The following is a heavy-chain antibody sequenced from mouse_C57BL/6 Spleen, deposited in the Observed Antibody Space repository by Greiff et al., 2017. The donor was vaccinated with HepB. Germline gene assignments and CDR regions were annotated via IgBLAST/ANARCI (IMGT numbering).Heavy chain of an antibody. CDR3: ARGGRLRPFAY. CDR2: INPNNGGT. J-gene: IGHJ3*01. V-gene: IGHV1-22*01. D-gene: IGHD2-4*01. Sequence: EVQLQQSGPELVKPGASVKMSCKASGYTFPDYNMHWVKQSHGKSLEWIGYINPNNGGTSYNQKFKGKATLTVNKSSSTADMELRSLTSEDSAVYYCARGGRLRPFAYWGQGTLVTVSA. CDR1: GYTFPDYN.